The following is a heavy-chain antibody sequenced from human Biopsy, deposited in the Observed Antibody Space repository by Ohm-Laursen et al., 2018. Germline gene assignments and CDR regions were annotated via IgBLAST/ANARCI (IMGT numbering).Heavy chain of an antibody. CDR3: ARDYDTSGYYYVS. V-gene: IGHV4-39*02. CDR1: GVSISNNNYY. J-gene: IGHJ5*02. CDR2: IFYRGST. Sequence: SDTLSLTCTVSGVSISNNNYYWGWIRQPPGKGLEWIGSIFYRGSTHYKPSLKSRVNISVDTSKNHFSLKLNSVTAADTAVYYCARDYDTSGYYYVSWGQGTLVTVSS. D-gene: IGHD3-22*01.